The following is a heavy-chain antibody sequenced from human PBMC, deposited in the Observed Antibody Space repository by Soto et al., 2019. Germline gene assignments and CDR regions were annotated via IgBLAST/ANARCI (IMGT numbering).Heavy chain of an antibody. CDR2: IYYSGST. J-gene: IGHJ6*02. V-gene: IGHV4-61*01. D-gene: IGHD2-2*01. CDR3: ALKRGVVVVPAAMPHGMDV. CDR1: GGSVSSGSYY. Sequence: SETLSLTCTVSGGSVSSGSYYWSWIRQPPGKGLEWIGYIYYSGSTNHNPSLKSRVTISVDTSKNQFSPKLSSVTAADTAVYYCALKRGVVVVPAAMPHGMDVWGQGTTVTVSS.